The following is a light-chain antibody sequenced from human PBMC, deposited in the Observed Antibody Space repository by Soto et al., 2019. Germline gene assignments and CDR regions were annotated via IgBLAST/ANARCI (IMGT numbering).Light chain of an antibody. CDR1: SSDVGSYNL. J-gene: IGLJ1*01. CDR3: CSYAGSSTYV. CDR2: EVS. Sequence: QSVLTQPASLSGSPGQSITISCTGTSSDVGSYNLVSWYQQHPGKAPKLMIYEVSKRPSGVSNRFSGSKSGNTASLTISGLQAEDEADYYCCSYAGSSTYVFGTGTKVTVL. V-gene: IGLV2-23*02.